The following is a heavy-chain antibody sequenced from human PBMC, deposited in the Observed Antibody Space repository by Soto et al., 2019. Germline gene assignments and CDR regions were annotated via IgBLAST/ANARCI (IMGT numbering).Heavy chain of an antibody. V-gene: IGHV3-30-3*01. D-gene: IGHD3-9*01. CDR1: GFSFSISP. CDR3: ARDPKTSGGQDWAFNYFDS. CDR2: ISYDGTNK. Sequence: QVQLVESGGGVVQPGRSLRLSCAASGFSFSISPMHWVRQAPGKGPEWVALISYDGTNKFYAHSVKGRFTISRDNSKSTLYLQVDSLRPEDAAVYYCARDPKTSGGQDWAFNYFDSWGQGTLVTVSS. J-gene: IGHJ4*02.